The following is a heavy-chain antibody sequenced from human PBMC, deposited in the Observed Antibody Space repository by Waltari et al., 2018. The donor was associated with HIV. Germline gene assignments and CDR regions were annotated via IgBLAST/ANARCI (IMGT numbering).Heavy chain of an antibody. J-gene: IGHJ4*02. CDR1: GFTFSSYW. V-gene: IGHV3-7*04. CDR2: IQQDGSEK. CDR3: ARGGFYGSGSKVN. Sequence: EVQLVESGGGLVQPGGSLRLSCAASGFTFSSYWMSWVRRAPGKGLEVVANIQQDGSEKYYVDSGNGRFTISRDNAENSLYLQMNSLRAEDTAVYYCARGGFYGSGSKVNWGQGTLVTVSS. D-gene: IGHD3-10*01.